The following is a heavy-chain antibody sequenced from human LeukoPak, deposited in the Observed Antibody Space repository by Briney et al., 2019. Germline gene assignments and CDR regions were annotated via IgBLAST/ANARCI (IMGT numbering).Heavy chain of an antibody. D-gene: IGHD3-10*01. J-gene: IGHJ4*02. Sequence: PSETLSLTCTVSGGSISSYYWSWIRQPPGKGLEWTGYIYYSGSTNYNPSLKSRVTISVDTSKNQFSLKLSSVTAADTAVYYCARGMGSPQSFDYWGQGTLVTVSS. CDR1: GGSISSYY. V-gene: IGHV4-59*01. CDR3: ARGMGSPQSFDY. CDR2: IYYSGST.